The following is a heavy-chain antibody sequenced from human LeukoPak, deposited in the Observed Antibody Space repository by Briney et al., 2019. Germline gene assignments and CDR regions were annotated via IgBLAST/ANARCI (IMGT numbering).Heavy chain of an antibody. D-gene: IGHD1-26*01. CDR2: FDPEDGET. J-gene: IGHJ4*02. V-gene: IGHV1-24*01. CDR1: GYTLTELS. Sequence: GASVNVSCKVSGYTLTELSMHWVRQAPGKGLEWMGGFDPEDGETIYAQKFQGRVTMTEDTSTDTAYMELSSLRSEDTAVYYCATDRRGSYYFDYWGQGTLVTVSS. CDR3: ATDRRGSYYFDY.